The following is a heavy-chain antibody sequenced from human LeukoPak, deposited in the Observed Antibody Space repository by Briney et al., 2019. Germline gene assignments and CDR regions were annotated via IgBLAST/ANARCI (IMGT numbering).Heavy chain of an antibody. CDR3: ARDPTTIFGVVISGGYYFDY. J-gene: IGHJ4*02. D-gene: IGHD3-3*01. V-gene: IGHV3-48*02. Sequence: QSGGSLRLSCAASGFTFSSYSMNWVRQAPGKGLEWVSYISSSSSTIYYADSVKGRFTISRDNAKNSLYLQMNSLRDEDTAVYYCARDPTTIFGVVISGGYYFDYWGQGTLVTVSP. CDR2: ISSSSSTI. CDR1: GFTFSSYS.